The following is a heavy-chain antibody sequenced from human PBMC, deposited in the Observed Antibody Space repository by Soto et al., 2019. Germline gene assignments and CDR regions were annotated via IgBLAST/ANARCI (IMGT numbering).Heavy chain of an antibody. Sequence: PGESLKISCKGSGYSFTSYWISWVRQMPGKGLEWMGRIDPSDSYTNYSPSFQGHVTISADKSISTAYLQWSSLKASDTAMYYCARIHFRVRENLDGMDVRGQGTTVTVSS. CDR2: IDPSDSYT. V-gene: IGHV5-10-1*01. D-gene: IGHD3-10*01. CDR1: GYSFTSYW. J-gene: IGHJ6*02. CDR3: ARIHFRVRENLDGMDV.